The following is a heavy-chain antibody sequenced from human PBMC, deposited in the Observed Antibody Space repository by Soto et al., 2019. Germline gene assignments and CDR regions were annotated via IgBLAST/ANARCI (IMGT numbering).Heavy chain of an antibody. CDR2: IYYSGST. CDR3: ARGSYFDWLLEGWFDL. V-gene: IGHV4-59*01. D-gene: IGHD3-9*01. Sequence: SETLSLTCTVSGGSISSYYWSWIRQPPGKGLEWIGYIYYSGSTNYNPSLKSRVTISVDTSKNQFSLKLSSVTAADTAVYYCARGSYFDWLLEGWFDLWGQGALVTVSS. J-gene: IGHJ5*02. CDR1: GGSISSYY.